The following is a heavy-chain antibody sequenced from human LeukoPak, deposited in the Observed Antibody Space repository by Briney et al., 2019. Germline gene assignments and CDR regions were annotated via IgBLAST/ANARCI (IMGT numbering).Heavy chain of an antibody. CDR3: AREDYSKIDY. CDR2: INPSGAKT. V-gene: IGHV1-46*01. D-gene: IGHD4-11*01. Sequence: ASVKVSCKASGYTFTGYYMHWVRQAPGQGLEWMGIINPSGAKTSYAQKFQGRVTMTRDTSTSTLYMQLSSLRSEDTAVYYCAREDYSKIDYWGQGTLVTVSS. J-gene: IGHJ4*02. CDR1: GYTFTGYY.